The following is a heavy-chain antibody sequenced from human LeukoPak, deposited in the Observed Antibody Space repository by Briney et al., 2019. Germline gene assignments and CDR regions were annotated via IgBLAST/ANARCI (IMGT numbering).Heavy chain of an antibody. D-gene: IGHD3-3*02. CDR3: TTEGHFWSGSYYFDY. CDR1: GFTFSNAW. J-gene: IGHJ4*02. CDR2: IKSKTDGGTT. Sequence: PVGSLRLSCAASGFTFSNAWMSWVRQAPGKGLEWVGRIKSKTDGGTTDYAAPVKGRFTISRDDSKNTLYLQMNSLKTEDTAVYYCTTEGHFWSGSYYFDYWGQGTLVTVSS. V-gene: IGHV3-15*01.